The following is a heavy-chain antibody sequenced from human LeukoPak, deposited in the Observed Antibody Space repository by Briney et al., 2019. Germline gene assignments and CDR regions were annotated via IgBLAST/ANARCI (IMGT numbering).Heavy chain of an antibody. CDR3: ARGSEWSSGVSDY. V-gene: IGHV3-21*01. D-gene: IGHD3-3*01. Sequence: GSLRLSCVASGFTFSRCGMNWVRQAPGKGLEWVSSISGSTTYIYYADSVKGRFTISRDNAKNSLYVQMNSLRAEDTAVYYCARGSEWSSGVSDYWGQGTLVTVSS. CDR2: ISGSTTYI. CDR1: GFTFSRCG. J-gene: IGHJ4*02.